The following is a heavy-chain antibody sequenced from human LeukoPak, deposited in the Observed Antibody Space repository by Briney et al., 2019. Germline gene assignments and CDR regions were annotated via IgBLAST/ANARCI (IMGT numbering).Heavy chain of an antibody. D-gene: IGHD3-3*01. Sequence: SEALSLTCTVSGSSISIDNDYGGWIRQPAGKGLELIGRVSTGGSNNYIPHLKSRLQLSLDTSQDQFYLQLPSVTAADTGVYYCARESGPWEKNWFDPWAQGTLVTVPS. CDR1: GSSISIDNDY. CDR2: VSTGGSN. J-gene: IGHJ5*02. V-gene: IGHV4-61*02. CDR3: ARESGPWEKNWFDP.